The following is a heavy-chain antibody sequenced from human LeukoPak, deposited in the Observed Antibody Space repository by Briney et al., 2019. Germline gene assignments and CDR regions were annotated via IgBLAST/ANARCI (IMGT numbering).Heavy chain of an antibody. CDR2: IRYDGSNK. Sequence: GGSLRLSCAASGFTFSSYGMHWVRQAPGKGLEWVAFIRYDGSNKYYADSVKGRFTISRDNSKNTLYLQMNSLRAEDTAVYYCAKDSTPIEVAGNFDYWGQGTLVTVSS. CDR3: AKDSTPIEVAGNFDY. V-gene: IGHV3-30*02. CDR1: GFTFSSYG. J-gene: IGHJ4*02. D-gene: IGHD6-19*01.